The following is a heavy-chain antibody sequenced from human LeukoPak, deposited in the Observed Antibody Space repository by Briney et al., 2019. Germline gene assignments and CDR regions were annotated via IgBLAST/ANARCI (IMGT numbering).Heavy chain of an antibody. Sequence: RGSLRLSCAASGFTFTGYTVNWVRQAPGKGLEWVSSTSGSSGYIYYADSVKGRFTISRDNAKNLMFLQMNSLRAEDTAVYHCAKTDIWSGYGMDVWGQGTTVTVSS. CDR1: GFTFTGYT. CDR2: TSGSSGYI. CDR3: AKTDIWSGYGMDV. J-gene: IGHJ6*02. D-gene: IGHD3-3*01. V-gene: IGHV3-21*04.